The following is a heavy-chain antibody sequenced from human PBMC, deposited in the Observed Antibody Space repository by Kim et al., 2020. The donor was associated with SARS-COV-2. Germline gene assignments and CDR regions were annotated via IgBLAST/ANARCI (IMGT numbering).Heavy chain of an antibody. D-gene: IGHD6-19*01. V-gene: IGHV3-23*01. Sequence: SVKGRFTISRGNSKNTLYLQMNSLRAEDTAVYYCAKGRGAVAGAYNWFDPWGQGTLVTVSS. CDR3: AKGRGAVAGAYNWFDP. J-gene: IGHJ5*02.